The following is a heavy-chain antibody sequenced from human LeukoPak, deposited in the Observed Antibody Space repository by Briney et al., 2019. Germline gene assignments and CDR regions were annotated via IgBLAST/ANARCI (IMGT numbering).Heavy chain of an antibody. CDR2: MYFSGDT. CDR1: GGSISGYY. CDR3: ARDRGSGSYRLFDY. V-gene: IGHV4-59*01. J-gene: IGHJ4*02. D-gene: IGHD1-26*01. Sequence: SSETLSLTCTVSGGSISGYYWSWIRQPPGQGLEWIAYMYFSGDTNYNPSLKSRVTISIDTSKNQFSLKLSSVTAADTAVYYCARDRGSGSYRLFDYWGQGSLVTVSS.